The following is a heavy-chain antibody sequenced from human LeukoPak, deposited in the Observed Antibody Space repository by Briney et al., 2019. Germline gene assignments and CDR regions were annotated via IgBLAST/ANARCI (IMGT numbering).Heavy chain of an antibody. CDR3: VRVGGASSILSAFDI. CDR2: IYNSETI. CDR1: GGSINSYY. Sequence: SETLSLTCTVSGGSINSYYWSWIRQPPGKGLEWVGYIYNSETINYNPSLTSRVTISLDTSKNQVSLKLTSVTAADTAVYYCVRVGGASSILSAFDIWGQGTMVTVSS. D-gene: IGHD6-6*01. J-gene: IGHJ3*02. V-gene: IGHV4-59*01.